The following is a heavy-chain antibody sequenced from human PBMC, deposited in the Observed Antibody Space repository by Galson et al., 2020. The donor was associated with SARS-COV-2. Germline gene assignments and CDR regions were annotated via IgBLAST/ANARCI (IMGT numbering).Heavy chain of an antibody. CDR1: GYTFNDYY. J-gene: IGHJ4*02. Sequence: ASVKVSCKTSGYTFNDYYLHWVRQAPGQGLEWMGWINPNTGGTDHAQKFEGRVSMTRDTSIRTAYMEVNRLRSDDTAVYYCARDLDPGIAASADYWGQGTLITVSS. D-gene: IGHD6-13*01. CDR2: INPNTGGT. CDR3: ARDLDPGIAASADY. V-gene: IGHV1-2*02.